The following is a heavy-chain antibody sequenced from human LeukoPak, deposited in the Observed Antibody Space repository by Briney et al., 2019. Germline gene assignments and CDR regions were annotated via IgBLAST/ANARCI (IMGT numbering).Heavy chain of an antibody. Sequence: TSETLSLTCTVSGGSISSGSYYWSWIRQPAGKGLEWIGRIYTSGSTHYNPSLKSRVTISVDTSKNQFSLKLSSVTAADTAVYYCARYSGSYFDYWGQGTLVTVSS. D-gene: IGHD1-26*01. V-gene: IGHV4-61*02. CDR1: GGSISSGSYY. CDR3: ARYSGSYFDY. J-gene: IGHJ4*02. CDR2: IYTSGST.